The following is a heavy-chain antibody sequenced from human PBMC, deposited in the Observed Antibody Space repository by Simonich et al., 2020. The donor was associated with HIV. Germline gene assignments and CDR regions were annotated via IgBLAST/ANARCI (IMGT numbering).Heavy chain of an antibody. D-gene: IGHD3-10*01. Sequence: EVQLVESGGGLVKPGGSLRLSCAASGFTFSNAWMSWGRQVPGEGRGWVGRKKSKTDGRETDYAELVKGRFTISRDDSRNMLYLQMNSLKTEDTAVYYCTTAYNVVLLSFQDWGQGTLVTVSS. V-gene: IGHV3-15*01. CDR2: KKSKTDGRET. CDR1: GFTFSNAW. CDR3: TTAYNVVLLSFQD. J-gene: IGHJ1*01.